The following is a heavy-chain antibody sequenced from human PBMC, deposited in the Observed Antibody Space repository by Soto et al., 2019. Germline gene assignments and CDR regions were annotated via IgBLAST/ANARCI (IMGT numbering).Heavy chain of an antibody. CDR1: GLTFSSYA. J-gene: IGHJ4*02. Sequence: EVQLLESGGGLVQPGGSLRLSCAASGLTFSSYAMRWVRQAPVKGLVWVSAISGSGGSTYYADSVKGGFTISRDNSKNTLYLQLNSLRAEDTAVYYCARRGSGSDYYYWGQGTLVTCSS. CDR2: ISGSGGST. V-gene: IGHV3-23*01. CDR3: ARRGSGSDYYY. D-gene: IGHD1-26*01.